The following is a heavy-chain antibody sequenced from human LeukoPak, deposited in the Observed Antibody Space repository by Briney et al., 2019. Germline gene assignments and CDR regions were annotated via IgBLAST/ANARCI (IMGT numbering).Heavy chain of an antibody. J-gene: IGHJ5*02. CDR3: ARAVGPRGGNWFDP. D-gene: IGHD1-26*01. CDR1: GYTFTSYG. CDR2: VNPSSGST. V-gene: IGHV1-46*01. Sequence: ASVKVSCKASGYTFTSYGISWVRQAPGQGLEWMGVVNPSSGSTTYSQKFQGRVTMTTDTSTSTVYMDLSSLRSEDTAVYYCARAVGPRGGNWFDPWGQGTLVTVSS.